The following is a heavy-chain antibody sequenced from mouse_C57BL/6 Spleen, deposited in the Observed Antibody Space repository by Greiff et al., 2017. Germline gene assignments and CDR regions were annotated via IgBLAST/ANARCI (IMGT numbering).Heavy chain of an antibody. CDR1: GFTFSSYA. Sequence: EVQLVESGGGLVKPGGSLKLSCAASGFTFSSYAMSWVRQTPEKRLEWVATISDGGSYTYYPDNVKGRFTISRDNAKNNLYLQMSHLKSEDTAMYYCARDCSNWYFDVWGTGTTVTVSS. V-gene: IGHV5-4*01. CDR2: ISDGGSYT. J-gene: IGHJ1*03. CDR3: ARDCSNWYFDV.